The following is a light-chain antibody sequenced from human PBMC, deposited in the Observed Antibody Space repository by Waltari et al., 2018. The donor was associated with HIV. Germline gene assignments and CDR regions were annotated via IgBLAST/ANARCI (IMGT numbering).Light chain of an antibody. CDR2: EVN. V-gene: IGLV2-23*02. J-gene: IGLJ2*01. Sequence: SALTPPASVSGSPGQSITHPCTGTTTDVGKYNLVSWYQHHPGKVPKLMIYEVNKRPSGVSNRFSGSKSGNTASLTISGLQAEDEVDYYCCSYAGSNTVIFGGGTK. CDR1: TTDVGKYNL. CDR3: CSYAGSNTVI.